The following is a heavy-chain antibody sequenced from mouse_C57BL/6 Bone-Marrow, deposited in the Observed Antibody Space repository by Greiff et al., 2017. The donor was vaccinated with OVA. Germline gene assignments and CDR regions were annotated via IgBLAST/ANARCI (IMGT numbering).Heavy chain of an antibody. Sequence: EVKVVESGGGLVKPGGSLKLSCAASGFTFSSYAMSWVRQTPEKRLEWVATISDGGSYTYYPDNVKGRFTISRDNAKNNLYLQMSHLKSEDTAMYYCARDGTWYFDYWGQGTTLTVSS. CDR3: ARDGTWYFDY. CDR1: GFTFSSYA. D-gene: IGHD1-1*02. CDR2: ISDGGSYT. J-gene: IGHJ2*01. V-gene: IGHV5-4*01.